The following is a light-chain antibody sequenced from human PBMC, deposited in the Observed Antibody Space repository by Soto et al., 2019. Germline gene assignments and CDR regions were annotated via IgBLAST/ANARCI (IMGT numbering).Light chain of an antibody. J-gene: IGLJ1*01. CDR2: DVS. V-gene: IGLV2-14*01. CDR1: SSDVGGYNY. Sequence: QSALTQPPSVSGSPGQSITISCTGTSSDVGGYNYVSWYQQYPGKAPKLMIYDVSNRPSGVSNRFSGSKSGNTASLTISGLQAEDEADYYCSSYTISNTLVFGSGTKLTVL. CDR3: SSYTISNTLV.